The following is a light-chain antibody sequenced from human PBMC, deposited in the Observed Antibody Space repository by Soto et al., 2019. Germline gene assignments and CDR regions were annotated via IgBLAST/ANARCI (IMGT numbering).Light chain of an antibody. V-gene: IGLV2-14*01. CDR3: SSYTSASTLLYL. J-gene: IGLJ1*01. Sequence: QSALTQPASVSGSPGQSITISCTGTSSDVGGYNYVSWYQQHPGIAPKLLIYGVTNRPSGVSTRFSGSKSGNTASLTISGLQAEDEADYHCSSYTSASTLLYLXGTGTKLTVL. CDR1: SSDVGGYNY. CDR2: GVT.